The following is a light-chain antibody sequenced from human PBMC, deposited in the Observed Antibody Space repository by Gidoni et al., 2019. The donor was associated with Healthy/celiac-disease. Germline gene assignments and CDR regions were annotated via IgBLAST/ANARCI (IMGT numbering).Light chain of an antibody. J-gene: IGKJ4*01. CDR2: AAS. CDR1: QGISSY. V-gene: IGKV1-8*01. CDR3: QQYYSYPPLT. Sequence: AIRMTQYPSSFSASTGDRVTITCRASQGISSYLAWYQQKPGKAPKLLIYAASTLQSGVPSRFRGSGSWTDFTLTISCLQSEDFATYYCQQYYSYPPLTFGGGTKVEIK.